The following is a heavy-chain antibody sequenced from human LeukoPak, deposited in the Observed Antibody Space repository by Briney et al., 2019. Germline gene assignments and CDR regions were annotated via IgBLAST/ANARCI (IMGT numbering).Heavy chain of an antibody. V-gene: IGHV3-20*04. CDR3: AVAAAIHYYYYMDV. D-gene: IGHD2-2*02. J-gene: IGHJ6*03. CDR1: GFTFDDYG. CDR2: INWNGGST. Sequence: GGSLRLSCAASGFTFDDYGMSWVRQAPGKGLEWVSGINWNGGSTGYADSVKGRFTISRDNAKNSLYLQMNSLRAEDTALYYCAVAAAIHYYYYMDVWGKGTTVTVSS.